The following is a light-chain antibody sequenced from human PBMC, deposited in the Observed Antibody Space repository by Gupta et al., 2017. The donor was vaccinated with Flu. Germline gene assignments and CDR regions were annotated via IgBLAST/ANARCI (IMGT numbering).Light chain of an antibody. CDR2: EVS. V-gene: IGLV2-14*01. Sequence: QSALTPPASVSGSPGPSITISCTGTSSDVGGYNYVSWYQQHPGKAPKLMIYEVSNRPSGVSNRFSGSKSGNTASLTISGLQAEDEADYYCSSYTSSSTVVFGGGTKLTVL. CDR1: SSDVGGYNY. J-gene: IGLJ2*01. CDR3: SSYTSSSTVV.